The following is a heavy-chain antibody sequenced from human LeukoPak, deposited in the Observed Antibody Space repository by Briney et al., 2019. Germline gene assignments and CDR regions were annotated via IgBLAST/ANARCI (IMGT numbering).Heavy chain of an antibody. CDR2: IIPIFGTA. D-gene: IGHD2-2*01. J-gene: IGHJ4*02. CDR1: GGSFSSNA. Sequence: GASVKVSCKASGGSFSSNAISWVRQAAGQGLEWMGGIIPIFGTANYAQKFQGRVTITADESTSTAYMELSSLRSEDTAVYYCARDLCSSTSCYIFGYWGQGTLVTVSS. V-gene: IGHV1-69*13. CDR3: ARDLCSSTSCYIFGY.